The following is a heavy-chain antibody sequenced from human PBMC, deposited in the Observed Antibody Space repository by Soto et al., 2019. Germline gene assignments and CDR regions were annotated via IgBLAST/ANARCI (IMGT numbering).Heavy chain of an antibody. V-gene: IGHV4-39*01. J-gene: IGHJ4*02. CDR2: IYYSGST. CDR1: GGSISSSSYY. Sequence: SETLSLTCTVSGGSISSSSYYWGWIRQPPGKGLEWIGSIYYSGSTYYNPSLKSRVTISVDTSKNQFSLKLSSVTAADTAVYYCAIGGNYDSSANEYWGQGTLVTVSS. CDR3: AIGGNYDSSANEY. D-gene: IGHD3-22*01.